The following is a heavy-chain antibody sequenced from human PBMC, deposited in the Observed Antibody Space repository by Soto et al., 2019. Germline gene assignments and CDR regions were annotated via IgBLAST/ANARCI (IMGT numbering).Heavy chain of an antibody. CDR3: ARVRASFRLDV. J-gene: IGHJ6*02. Sequence: ALSLTCNGAGGCITGAYYRSWVRQHPGKGLDRIGSIHYRGTTDYNPSLKSRITISLDRSKNQSALKLSSVTAADPAVHSCARVRASFRLDVRGQGTKVTVS. CDR1: GGCITGAYY. V-gene: IGHV4-31*03. CDR2: IHYRGTT.